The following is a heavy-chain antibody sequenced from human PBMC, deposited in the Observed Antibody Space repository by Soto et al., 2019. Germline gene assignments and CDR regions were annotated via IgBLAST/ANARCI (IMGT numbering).Heavy chain of an antibody. CDR2: IRQDGSEK. J-gene: IGHJ3*02. CDR3: ARVYYDILTGYPDAFDI. Sequence: GSLRLSCAASGFTFSSYWMSWVRQAPGKGLEWVANIRQDGSEKYYVDSVKGRFTISRDNAKNSLYLQMNSLRAEDTAVYYCARVYYDILTGYPDAFDIWGQGTMVTVSS. CDR1: GFTFSSYW. D-gene: IGHD3-9*01. V-gene: IGHV3-7*01.